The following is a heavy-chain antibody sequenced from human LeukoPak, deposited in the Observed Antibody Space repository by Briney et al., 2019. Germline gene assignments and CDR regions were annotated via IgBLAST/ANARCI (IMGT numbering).Heavy chain of an antibody. CDR2: INTSGTT. Sequence: PSETLSLTCTVSGASISSGSNSWGWIRQPAGTGLEWIGRINTSGTTNYNPSLKSRVTMSIDTFKNQFSLKLSSVTAADTAVYYCARGAGAYYMDVWGKGTTVTISS. J-gene: IGHJ6*03. CDR3: ARGAGAYYMDV. CDR1: GASISSGSNS. V-gene: IGHV4-61*02. D-gene: IGHD1-26*01.